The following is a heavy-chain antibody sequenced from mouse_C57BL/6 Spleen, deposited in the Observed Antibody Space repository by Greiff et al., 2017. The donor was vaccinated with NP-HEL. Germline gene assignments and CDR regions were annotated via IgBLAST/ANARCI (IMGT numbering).Heavy chain of an antibody. J-gene: IGHJ4*01. Sequence: QVQLQQSGPGLVQPSQSLSITCTVSGFSLTSYGVHWVRQSPGKGLEWLGVIWRGGGTDYNAAFISRLSISKDNSKSQVFFKMNSLQADDTAIYYCAREGTVVARAMDYWGQGTSVTVSA. CDR1: GFSLTSYG. CDR2: IWRGGGT. D-gene: IGHD1-1*01. V-gene: IGHV2-2*01. CDR3: AREGTVVARAMDY.